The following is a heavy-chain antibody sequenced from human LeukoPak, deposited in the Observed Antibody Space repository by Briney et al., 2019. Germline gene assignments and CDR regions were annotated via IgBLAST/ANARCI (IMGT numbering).Heavy chain of an antibody. CDR2: IYYSGST. V-gene: IGHV4-59*08. CDR3: ARRDSSGWYMDAFDI. Sequence: SETLSLTCTVSGGSISSYYWSWIRQPPGKGLEWIGYIYYSGSTNYNPSLKSRVTISVDTSKNQFSLKLSSVTAADTAVYYCARRDSSGWYMDAFDIWGQGTMVTVSS. J-gene: IGHJ3*02. D-gene: IGHD6-19*01. CDR1: GGSISSYY.